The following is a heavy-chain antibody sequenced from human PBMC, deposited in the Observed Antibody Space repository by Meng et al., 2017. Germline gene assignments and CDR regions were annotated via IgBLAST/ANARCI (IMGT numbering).Heavy chain of an antibody. CDR3: ASDLPDYYDSSGYPY. J-gene: IGHJ4*02. Sequence: VELVQSGAEVKKPGSSVKVSCKASGGTFSSYAISWVRQAPGQGLEWMGGIIHIFGTANYTQKFQGRVTITADKSTSTAYMELSSLRSEDTAVYYCASDLPDYYDSSGYPYWGQGTLVTVSS. D-gene: IGHD3-22*01. CDR2: IIHIFGTA. V-gene: IGHV1-69*06. CDR1: GGTFSSYA.